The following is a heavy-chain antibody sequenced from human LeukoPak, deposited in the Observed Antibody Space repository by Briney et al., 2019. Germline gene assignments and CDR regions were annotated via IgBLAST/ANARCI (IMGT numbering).Heavy chain of an antibody. CDR2: ISYDGSNK. J-gene: IGHJ4*02. D-gene: IGHD6-19*01. Sequence: GGSLRLSCAASGFTFSSYAMHWVRQAPGKGLEWVAVISYDGSNKYYADSVKGRFTISRDNSKNTLYLQMNSLRAEDTAVYYCARVRSGWLSFDYWGQGTLVTVSS. CDR3: ARVRSGWLSFDY. V-gene: IGHV3-30-3*01. CDR1: GFTFSSYA.